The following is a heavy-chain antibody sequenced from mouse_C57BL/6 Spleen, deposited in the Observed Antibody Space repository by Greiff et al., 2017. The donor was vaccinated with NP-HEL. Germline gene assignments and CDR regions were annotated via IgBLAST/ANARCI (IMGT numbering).Heavy chain of an antibody. Sequence: QVQLKESGPGLVQPSQSLSITCTVSGFSLTSYGVHWVRQSPGKGLEWLGVIWSGGSTDYNAAFISRLSISKDNSKSQVFFKMNSLQADDTDIYYCATSYYYGSSYPAWFAYWGQGTLVTVSA. D-gene: IGHD1-1*01. CDR1: GFSLTSYG. V-gene: IGHV2-2*01. CDR2: IWSGGST. J-gene: IGHJ3*01. CDR3: ATSYYYGSSYPAWFAY.